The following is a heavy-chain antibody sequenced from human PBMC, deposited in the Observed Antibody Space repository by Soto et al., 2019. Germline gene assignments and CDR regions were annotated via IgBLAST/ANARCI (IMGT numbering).Heavy chain of an antibody. J-gene: IGHJ6*03. CDR3: AIRGGIAAAGTYYYYYYMDV. CDR2: INHSGST. CDR1: GGSFSDFY. D-gene: IGHD6-13*01. Sequence: PSETLCLTCAVYGGSFSDFYWSRIRQPPGKGLEWIGEINHSGSTNYNPSLKSRVTISVDTSKNQFSLKLSSVTAADTAVYYCAIRGGIAAAGTYYYYYYMDVWGKGTTVTVSS. V-gene: IGHV4-34*01.